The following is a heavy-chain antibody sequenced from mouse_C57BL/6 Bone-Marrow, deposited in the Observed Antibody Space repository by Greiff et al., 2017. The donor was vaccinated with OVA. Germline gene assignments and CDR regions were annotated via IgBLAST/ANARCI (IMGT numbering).Heavy chain of an antibody. CDR2: ISGGGGNT. D-gene: IGHD1-1*01. CDR3: ARPSRIATVFDY. V-gene: IGHV5-9*01. Sequence: EVKLVESGGGLVKPGGSLKHSCAASGFTLSSYTMSWVRQTPEKRLEWVATISGGGGNTYYPDSVKGRFTISRDNAENTLYLQMSSLRSEDTALYYCARPSRIATVFDYWGQGTTLTVSS. J-gene: IGHJ2*01. CDR1: GFTLSSYT.